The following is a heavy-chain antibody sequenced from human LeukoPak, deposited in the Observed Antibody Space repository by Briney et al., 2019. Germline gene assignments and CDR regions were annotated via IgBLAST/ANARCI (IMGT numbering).Heavy chain of an antibody. Sequence: PGGSLRLSCAASGFSFINYGMSWVRQAPGKGLEWVSGISGSGPISGSGGRTYYADSVKGRFTISRDNAKNSLYLQMNSLRAEDTAVYYCARGVAVAQLVRNFFDYWGQGTLVTVSS. CDR3: ARGVAVAQLVRNFFDY. D-gene: IGHD6-19*01. CDR2: ISGSGGRT. CDR1: GFSFINYG. J-gene: IGHJ4*02. V-gene: IGHV3-23*01.